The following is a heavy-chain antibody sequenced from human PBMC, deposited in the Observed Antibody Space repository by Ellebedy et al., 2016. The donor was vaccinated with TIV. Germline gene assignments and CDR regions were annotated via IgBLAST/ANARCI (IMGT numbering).Heavy chain of an antibody. J-gene: IGHJ4*02. CDR1: GFTFDDYA. Sequence: GESLKISCAASGFTFDDYAMHWVRQAPGKGLEWVSLISGDGGSTYYADSVKDRFTISRDNSKNSLYLQMNSLRTEDTALYYCAPRALLWFGEPVVEWGQGTLVTVSS. CDR3: APRALLWFGEPVVE. CDR2: ISGDGGST. V-gene: IGHV3-43*02. D-gene: IGHD3-10*01.